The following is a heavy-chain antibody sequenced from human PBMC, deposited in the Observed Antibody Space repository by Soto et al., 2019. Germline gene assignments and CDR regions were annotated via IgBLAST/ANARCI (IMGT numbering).Heavy chain of an antibody. CDR2: VWYDGSNK. CDR1: GFTFSSYG. D-gene: IGHD2-15*01. Sequence: GGSLRLSCAASGFTFSSYGMHWVRQAPGKGLEWVAVVWYDGSNKYYADSVKGRFTISRDNSKNTLYLQMNSLRAEDTAVYYCARDQVDCSGGSCSPGLYYYYGMDVWGQGTTVTVSS. J-gene: IGHJ6*02. CDR3: ARDQVDCSGGSCSPGLYYYYGMDV. V-gene: IGHV3-33*01.